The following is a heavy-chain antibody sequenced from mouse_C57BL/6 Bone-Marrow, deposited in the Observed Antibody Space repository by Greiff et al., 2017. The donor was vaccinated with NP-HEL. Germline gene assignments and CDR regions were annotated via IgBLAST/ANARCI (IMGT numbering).Heavy chain of an antibody. D-gene: IGHD2-1*01. CDR3: ARKGIIYYGNYLYY. CDR2: INPSSGYT. CDR1: GYTFTSYT. Sequence: VQLQQSGAELVRPGASVKMSCKASGYTFTSYTMHWVKQRPGQGLEWIGYINPSSGYTKYNQKFKDKATLTADTSSSTAYMQLSSLTSEDSAVYDCARKGIIYYGNYLYYWGQGTTLTVSS. V-gene: IGHV1-4*01. J-gene: IGHJ2*01.